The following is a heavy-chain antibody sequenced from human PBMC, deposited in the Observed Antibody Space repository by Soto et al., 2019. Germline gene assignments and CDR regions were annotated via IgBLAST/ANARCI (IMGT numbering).Heavy chain of an antibody. CDR3: AKDVSSRRWFDP. V-gene: IGHV4-4*07. D-gene: IGHD3-16*01. Sequence: TLSLTCAVSGASIRSYHWSWIRQPAGKGLEWIGRMQHTGNTNYNPSLKSRVTMSVDTSKNQISLKMTSVTAADTAVYFCAKDVSSRRWFDPWGQGILVTVSS. CDR1: GASIRSYH. J-gene: IGHJ5*02. CDR2: MQHTGNT.